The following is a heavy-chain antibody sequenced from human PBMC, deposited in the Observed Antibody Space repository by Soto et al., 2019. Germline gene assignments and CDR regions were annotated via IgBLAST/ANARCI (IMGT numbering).Heavy chain of an antibody. D-gene: IGHD3-3*01. CDR2: MDPNSGST. V-gene: IGHV1-8*01. Sequence: ASVKVSCKASGYTFTTYDINWVRQAPGQGLEWLGWMDPNSGSTGYAQNIQGRITMTRNISRNTAHMEPSGLQSEDTAVYYCARERKFDFWRKGLDVWGQGTTVTVSS. CDR3: ARERKFDFWRKGLDV. CDR1: GYTFTTYD. J-gene: IGHJ6*02.